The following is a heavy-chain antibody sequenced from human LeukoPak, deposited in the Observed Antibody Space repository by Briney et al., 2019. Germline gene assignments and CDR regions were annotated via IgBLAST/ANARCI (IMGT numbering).Heavy chain of an antibody. D-gene: IGHD4/OR15-4a*01. V-gene: IGHV1-2*02. J-gene: IGHJ3*02. CDR1: GYTFTGYY. CDR3: ARVPADGANGTPMGDAFDI. CDR2: INPNSGGT. Sequence: ASVKVSCKASGYTFTGYYMHWVRQAPGQGLEWMGWINPNSGGTNYAQKFRGRVTMTRDTSISTAYMELSRLRSDDTAVYYCARVPADGANGTPMGDAFDIWGQGTMVTVSS.